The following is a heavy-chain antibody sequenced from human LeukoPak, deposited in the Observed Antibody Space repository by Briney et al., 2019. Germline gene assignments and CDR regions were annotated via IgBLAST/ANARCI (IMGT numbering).Heavy chain of an antibody. CDR1: GFTVSSNY. CDR2: IYSGGST. J-gene: IGHJ4*02. Sequence: GGSLRLSCAASGFTVSSNYMSWVRQAPGKGLEWVSVIYSGGSTYYADSVKGRFTISRDNSKNTLYLQMNSLRAEDTAVYYCARGVAAAGISKVPPYYFDYWGQGTLVTVSS. V-gene: IGHV3-66*01. D-gene: IGHD6-13*01. CDR3: ARGVAAAGISKVPPYYFDY.